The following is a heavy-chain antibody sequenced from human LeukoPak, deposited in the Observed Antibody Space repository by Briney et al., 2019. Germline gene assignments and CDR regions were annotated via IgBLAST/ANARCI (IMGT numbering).Heavy chain of an antibody. D-gene: IGHD4-11*01. CDR1: GFTFDDYA. CDR3: AKDMGMTTLTGGFDC. Sequence: GGSLRLSCAASGFTFDDYAMQWVRQAPGEGREWGSLINWAGANTFSADSVKGRFTISRDNSKNSLYLQMNSLRTEDTALYYCAKDMGMTTLTGGFDCWGQGTLVTVSS. V-gene: IGHV3-43*01. CDR2: INWAGANT. J-gene: IGHJ4*02.